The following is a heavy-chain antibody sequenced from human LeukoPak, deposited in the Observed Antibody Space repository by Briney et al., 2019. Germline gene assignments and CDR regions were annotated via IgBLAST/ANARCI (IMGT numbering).Heavy chain of an antibody. D-gene: IGHD3-10*01. J-gene: IGHJ4*02. CDR1: AYTFTTSA. V-gene: IGHV1-18*01. CDR3: ARKSASGNYPLDY. Sequence: ASVKVSCKASAYTFTTSAISWVRQAPGQGLEWMGWITVYNGYTNYAQKLQGRVTMTTDTSTSTAYMELRSLRSDDTALYYCARKSASGNYPLDYWGQGTLVTVSS. CDR2: ITVYNGYT.